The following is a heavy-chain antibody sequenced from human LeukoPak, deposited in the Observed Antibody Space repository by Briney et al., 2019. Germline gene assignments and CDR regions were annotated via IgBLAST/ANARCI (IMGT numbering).Heavy chain of an antibody. D-gene: IGHD3-22*01. CDR1: GFTFSSYA. V-gene: IGHV3-23*01. CDR2: ISGSGGST. CDR3: AANPYYYDSSGYFY. J-gene: IGHJ4*02. Sequence: GGSLRLSCAASGFTFSSYAMSWVRQAPGKGLEWVSAISGSGGSTYYADSVKGRFTISRDNSKNTLYLQMNSLRAEDTAVYYCAANPYYYDSSGYFYWGQGTLVTVSS.